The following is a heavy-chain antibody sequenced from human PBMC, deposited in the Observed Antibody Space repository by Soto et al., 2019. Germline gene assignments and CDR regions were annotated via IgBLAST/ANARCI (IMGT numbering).Heavy chain of an antibody. V-gene: IGHV3-23*01. Sequence: GGSLRLSCAASGFTFSSYAMSWVRQAPGKGLEWVSAISGSGGSTYYADSVKGRFTISRDNSKNTLYLQMNSLRAEDTAVYYCAKGGEIDYYDSSGYYPFDYWGQGTLVTVSS. D-gene: IGHD3-22*01. CDR3: AKGGEIDYYDSSGYYPFDY. CDR2: ISGSGGST. CDR1: GFTFSSYA. J-gene: IGHJ4*02.